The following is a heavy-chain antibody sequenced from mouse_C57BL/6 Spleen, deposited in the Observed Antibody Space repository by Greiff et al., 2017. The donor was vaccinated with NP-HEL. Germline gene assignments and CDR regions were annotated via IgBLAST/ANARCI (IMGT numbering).Heavy chain of an antibody. D-gene: IGHD4-1*02. CDR3: APTGAGYFDV. CDR2: INPSTGGT. CDR1: GYSFTGYY. J-gene: IGHJ1*03. V-gene: IGHV1-42*01. Sequence: EVKLQESGPELVKPGASVKISCKASGYSFTGYYMNWVKQSPEKSLEWIGEINPSTGGTTYNQKFKAKATLTVDKSSSTAYMQLKSLTSEDSAVYYCAPTGAGYFDVWGTGTTVTVSS.